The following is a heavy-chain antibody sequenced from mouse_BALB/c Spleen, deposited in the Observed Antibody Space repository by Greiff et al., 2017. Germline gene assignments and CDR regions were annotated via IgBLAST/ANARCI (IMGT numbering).Heavy chain of an antibody. CDR1: GFTFSSYA. V-gene: IGHV5-9-4*01. CDR2: ISSGGSYT. Sequence: EVMLVESGGGLVKPGGSLKLSCAASGFTFSSYAMSWVRQSPEKRLEWVAEISSGGSYTYYPDTVTGRFTISRDNAKNTLYLEMSSLRSEDTAMYYCAREGYYGNYYAMDYWGQGTSVTVSS. D-gene: IGHD2-1*01. CDR3: AREGYYGNYYAMDY. J-gene: IGHJ4*01.